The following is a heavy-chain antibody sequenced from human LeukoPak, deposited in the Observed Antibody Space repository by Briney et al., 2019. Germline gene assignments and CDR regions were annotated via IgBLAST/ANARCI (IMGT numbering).Heavy chain of an antibody. Sequence: TSETLSLTCAVYGGSFSGYYWSWIRQPPGKGLESIGDIHHSGTSNYNPSLKSRLTISVDQSKNQFSLKLSSVTAADTAVYYCASGSYSYYFDYWGQGTLVTVSS. CDR1: GGSFSGYY. V-gene: IGHV4-34*01. CDR2: IHHSGTS. D-gene: IGHD2-21*01. CDR3: ASGSYSYYFDY. J-gene: IGHJ4*02.